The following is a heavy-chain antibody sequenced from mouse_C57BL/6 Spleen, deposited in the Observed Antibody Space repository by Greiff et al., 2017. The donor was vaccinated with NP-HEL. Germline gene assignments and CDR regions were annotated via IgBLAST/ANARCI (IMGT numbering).Heavy chain of an antibody. V-gene: IGHV14-3*01. D-gene: IGHD1-1*01. Sequence: EVKLQESVAELVRPGASVKLSCTASGFNIKNTYMHWVKQRPEQGLEWIGRIDPANGNTKYAPKFQGKATITADTSSNTAYLQLSSLTSEDTAIYYCARSLPYYYGSSYDFDYWGQGTTLTVSS. J-gene: IGHJ2*01. CDR2: IDPANGNT. CDR1: GFNIKNTY. CDR3: ARSLPYYYGSSYDFDY.